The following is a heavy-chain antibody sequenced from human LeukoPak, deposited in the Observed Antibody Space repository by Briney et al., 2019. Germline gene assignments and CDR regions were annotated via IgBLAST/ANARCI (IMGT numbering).Heavy chain of an antibody. Sequence: GGSLTLSCAASGFTFSDYYMSWIRQAPGKGREWVSAISGSGGSTYYADSVKGRFTISRDNSKNSLYLQMNSLRVEDTAVYYCARDPINIATAANGFDYWGQGTLVTVSS. CDR3: ARDPINIATAANGFDY. D-gene: IGHD6-13*01. J-gene: IGHJ4*02. CDR1: GFTFSDYY. V-gene: IGHV3-23*01. CDR2: ISGSGGST.